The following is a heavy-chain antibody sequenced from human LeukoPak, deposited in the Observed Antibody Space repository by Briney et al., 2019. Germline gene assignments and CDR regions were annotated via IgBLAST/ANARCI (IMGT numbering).Heavy chain of an antibody. V-gene: IGHV3-23*01. D-gene: IGHD5-18*01. J-gene: IGHJ4*02. CDR3: AKDTLIGYSYHTD. CDR2: ISGSGGST. Sequence: GGSLRLSCAASGFTFSSYAMSWVRQAPGKGLEWVSAISGSGGSTYYADSVKGRFTISRDNSKNTLYLQMNSLRAEDPAVYYCAKDTLIGYSYHTDWGQGTLVTVSS. CDR1: GFTFSSYA.